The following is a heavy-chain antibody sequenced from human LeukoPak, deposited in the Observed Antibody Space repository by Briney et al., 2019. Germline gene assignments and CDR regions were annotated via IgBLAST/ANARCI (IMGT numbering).Heavy chain of an antibody. CDR2: FNPNSGGS. V-gene: IGHV1-2*02. J-gene: IGHJ5*01. CDR3: AREKLRYFEETGFDS. D-gene: IGHD3-9*01. Sequence: ASVKVSCKASGYTFTDYYIQWVRQAPGQGLEWMGWFNPNSGGSDYAQKFQGRVTMTGDTSISSGYMELSRLISDDTAVYYCAREKLRYFEETGFDSWGQGTLVTVSS. CDR1: GYTFTDYY.